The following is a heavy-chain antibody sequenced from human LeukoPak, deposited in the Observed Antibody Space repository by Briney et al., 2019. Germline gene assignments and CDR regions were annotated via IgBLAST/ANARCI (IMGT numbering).Heavy chain of an antibody. CDR2: ISSSGYSI. CDR1: GFTFRNYG. V-gene: IGHV3-21*01. Sequence: GGSLRLSCAASGFTFRNYGMTWVRQAPGKGLEWVSCISSSGYSIYYADSVKGRFTISRDNAKNSLYLQMNSLRAEDTAVYYCARDLTDPPYYYYYIDVWGKGTTVTISS. J-gene: IGHJ6*03. CDR3: ARDLTDPPYYYYYIDV.